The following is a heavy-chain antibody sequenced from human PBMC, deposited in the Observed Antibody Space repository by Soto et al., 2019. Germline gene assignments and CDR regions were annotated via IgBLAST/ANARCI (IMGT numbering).Heavy chain of an antibody. J-gene: IGHJ6*02. CDR2: ISGSGGST. CDR1: GFTFSSYA. D-gene: IGHD3-10*01. CDR3: AQITMDRYYYYGMEV. Sequence: PGGSLRLSCVASGFTFSSYAMNWVRQAPGKGLEWVSVISGSGGSTYYADSVKGRFTISRDNSKNTLYLQMNSLRAEDTAVYYCAQITMDRYYYYGMEVWGQGTTVTVSS. V-gene: IGHV3-23*01.